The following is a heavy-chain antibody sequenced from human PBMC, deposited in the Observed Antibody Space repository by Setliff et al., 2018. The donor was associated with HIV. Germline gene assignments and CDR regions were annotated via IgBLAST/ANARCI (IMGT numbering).Heavy chain of an antibody. V-gene: IGHV4-39*01. CDR3: TIPASSLAPN. CDR2: IRSSGDT. Sequence: PSETLSLTCNVSGGSISTYYWGWIRQSPGKGLEWIASIRSSGDTYYNPSLQSRVIISVDTSNNQISLKLTSVTAADTAVYYCTIPASSLAPNWGRGTQVTVSS. J-gene: IGHJ4*02. CDR1: GGSISTYY.